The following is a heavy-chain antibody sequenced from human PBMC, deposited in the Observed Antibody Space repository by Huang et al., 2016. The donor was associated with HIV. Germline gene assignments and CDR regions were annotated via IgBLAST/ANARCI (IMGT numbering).Heavy chain of an antibody. V-gene: IGHV4-59*11. Sequence: QVQLQESGPGLVRPSETLSLICTVSGGSIGRHYWSWIRQPPGKGLEWIGSVYYSGSPYYSPSLKSRVTTSVDTSKNQFSLRLSSVTSADTAVYYCARGGVLVAAVFDYWGQGALVTVSS. D-gene: IGHD2-15*01. CDR1: GGSIGRHY. CDR2: VYYSGSP. CDR3: ARGGVLVAAVFDY. J-gene: IGHJ4*02.